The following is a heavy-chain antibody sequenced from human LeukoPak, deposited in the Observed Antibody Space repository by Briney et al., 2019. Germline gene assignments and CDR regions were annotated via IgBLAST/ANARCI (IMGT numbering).Heavy chain of an antibody. CDR2: INPNSGGT. D-gene: IGHD1-26*01. V-gene: IGHV1-2*02. Sequence: ASVKVSCKVSGYTFTGYFMHWVRQAPGQGLEWMGWINPNSGGTNYAQKFQGRVTMTRDTSISTAYMELSSLRSEDTAVYYCARVGAMRDLWGFDYWGQGTLVTVSS. CDR1: GYTFTGYF. J-gene: IGHJ4*02. CDR3: ARVGAMRDLWGFDY.